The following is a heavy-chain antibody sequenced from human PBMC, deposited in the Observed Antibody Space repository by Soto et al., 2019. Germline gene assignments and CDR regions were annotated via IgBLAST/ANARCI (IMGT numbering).Heavy chain of an antibody. CDR1: GASINDLY. D-gene: IGHD6-13*01. CDR2: MYYSETT. CDR3: ARANSSTWYKLEYKWFDP. V-gene: IGHV4-59*11. Sequence: PSETLSLTCTVSGASINDLYWSWIRQTPGKGLEWVGFMYYSETTKYNPSLKGRVNMSLDTSKNQVSLHLKSVTAADTAVYYCARANSSTWYKLEYKWFDPWGQGTQVTVSS. J-gene: IGHJ5*02.